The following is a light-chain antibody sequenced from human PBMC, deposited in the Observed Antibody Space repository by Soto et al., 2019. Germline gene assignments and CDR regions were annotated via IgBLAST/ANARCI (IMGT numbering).Light chain of an antibody. CDR2: ATT. CDR1: SSDVGNYNL. CDR3: SSYTSSSTVV. Sequence: QSVLTQPASVSGSPGQSITISCTGTSSDVGNYNLVSWYQQHPGKAPKLIIYATTKRPSGVSNRYSGSKSGNTASLTISGLQAEDEADYYCSSYTSSSTVVFGGGTKLTVL. J-gene: IGLJ2*01. V-gene: IGLV2-14*02.